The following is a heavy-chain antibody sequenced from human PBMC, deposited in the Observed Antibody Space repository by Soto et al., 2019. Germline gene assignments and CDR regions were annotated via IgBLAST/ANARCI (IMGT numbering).Heavy chain of an antibody. V-gene: IGHV3-7*03. CDR2: INQDVGVT. CDR3: ARYVRGSGRYFFDY. J-gene: IGHJ4*02. Sequence: EVQLVESGGGLVQPGGSLRLSCVASGFTFISSFMGWIRQAPGKGLECVANINQDVGVTYYVDSVQGRFTISRDNTKDSLYLQMNSPRGEDTAMYYCARYVRGSGRYFFDYWGQRTLVTVSS. CDR1: GFTFISSF. D-gene: IGHD6-19*01.